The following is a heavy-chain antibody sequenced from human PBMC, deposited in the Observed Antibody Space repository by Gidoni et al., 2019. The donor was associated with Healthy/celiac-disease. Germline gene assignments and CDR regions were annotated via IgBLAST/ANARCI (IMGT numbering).Heavy chain of an antibody. J-gene: IGHJ6*02. CDR1: GGSISSGRYY. Sequence: QVQLQESGPGLVKPSQTLSLTCTVPGGSISSGRYYWSWIRQPAGKGLEWIGRIYTSGSTNYNPSLKSRVTISVDTSKNQFSLKLSSVTAADTAVYYCASGGFTYYYDSSGYNYYYYGMDVWGQGTTVTVSS. D-gene: IGHD3-22*01. CDR3: ASGGFTYYYDSSGYNYYYYGMDV. V-gene: IGHV4-61*02. CDR2: IYTSGST.